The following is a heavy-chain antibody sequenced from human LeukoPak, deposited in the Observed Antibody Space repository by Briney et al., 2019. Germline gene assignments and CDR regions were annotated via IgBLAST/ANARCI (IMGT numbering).Heavy chain of an antibody. CDR3: AKDDYDYVWGSYFPKLDY. Sequence: ASVKVSCKASGYTFTGYYMHWVRQAPGQGLEWMGWINPNSGGTNYAQKFQGRVTMTRDTSISTAYMELSRLRSDDTAVYYCAKDDYDYVWGSYFPKLDYWGQGTLVTVSS. V-gene: IGHV1-2*02. J-gene: IGHJ4*02. CDR1: GYTFTGYY. D-gene: IGHD3-16*01. CDR2: INPNSGGT.